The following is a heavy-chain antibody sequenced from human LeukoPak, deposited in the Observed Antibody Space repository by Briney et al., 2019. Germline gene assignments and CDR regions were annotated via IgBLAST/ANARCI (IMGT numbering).Heavy chain of an antibody. D-gene: IGHD6-25*01. J-gene: IGHJ5*02. CDR2: IYHGGST. Sequence: PSETLSLTCAVSGYSISSGYYWGWIRQPPGKGLEWIGSIYHGGSTYYNPSLKSRVTISVDTSKNQFSLKLSSVTAADTAVYYCARDGGRDWFDPWGQGTLVTVSS. V-gene: IGHV4-38-2*02. CDR3: ARDGGRDWFDP. CDR1: GYSISSGYY.